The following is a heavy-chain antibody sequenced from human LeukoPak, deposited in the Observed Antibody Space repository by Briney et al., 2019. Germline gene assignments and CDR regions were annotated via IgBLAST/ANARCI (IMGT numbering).Heavy chain of an antibody. Sequence: GGSLRLSCAASGFTFSDYYMSWLRQAPGKGLEWVSYISSSGSTIYYADSVKGRFTISRDNAKNSLYLQMNSLRAEDTAVYYCARDAANTAMVTGGMDVWGQGTTVTVSS. V-gene: IGHV3-11*01. CDR3: ARDAANTAMVTGGMDV. CDR1: GFTFSDYY. D-gene: IGHD5-18*01. CDR2: ISSSGSTI. J-gene: IGHJ6*02.